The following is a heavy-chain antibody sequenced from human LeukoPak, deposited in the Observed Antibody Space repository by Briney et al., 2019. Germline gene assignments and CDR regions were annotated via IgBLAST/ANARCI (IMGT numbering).Heavy chain of an antibody. CDR1: GYTFTSYG. J-gene: IGHJ4*02. CDR2: ISAYNGNT. V-gene: IGHV1-18*01. Sequence: GASVKVSCKASGYTFTSYGISWVRQAPGQGLEWMGWISAYNGNTNYAQKLQGRVTMTTDTSTSTAYMELRSLRSDDTAVYYCARVQRDYDILTGYPLTYYFDYWGQGTLVTVSS. CDR3: ARVQRDYDILTGYPLTYYFDY. D-gene: IGHD3-9*01.